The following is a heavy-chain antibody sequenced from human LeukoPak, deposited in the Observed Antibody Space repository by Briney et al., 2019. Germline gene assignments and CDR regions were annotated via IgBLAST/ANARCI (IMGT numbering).Heavy chain of an antibody. CDR2: ISSSGSTI. J-gene: IGHJ4*02. V-gene: IGHV3-48*03. Sequence: GGSLRLSCAASGFTFSSHEMNWVRQAPGKGLEWVSYISSSGSTIYYADSVKGRFTISRDNAKNSLYLQMNSLRAEDTAVYYCARGRGIVGFFFDYWGQGTLVTVSS. CDR3: ARGRGIVGFFFDY. CDR1: GFTFSSHE. D-gene: IGHD3-22*01.